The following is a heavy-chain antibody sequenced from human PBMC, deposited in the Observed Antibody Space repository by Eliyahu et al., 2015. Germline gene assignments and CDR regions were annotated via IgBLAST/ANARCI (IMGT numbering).Heavy chain of an antibody. Sequence: EVQLVESGGGLVKPGGSLRLSCTASXFNFSNVWVGWVRQAPGKGLEWVGRITSETAGGAADCAAPLKGRFTISRNDSENTLYLQMNSLKAEDTAVYYCTTSLSTSGAFDYWGQGTLVTVSS. CDR1: XFNFSNVW. V-gene: IGHV3-15*01. D-gene: IGHD4/OR15-4a*01. CDR2: ITSETAGGAA. J-gene: IGHJ4*02. CDR3: TTSLSTSGAFDY.